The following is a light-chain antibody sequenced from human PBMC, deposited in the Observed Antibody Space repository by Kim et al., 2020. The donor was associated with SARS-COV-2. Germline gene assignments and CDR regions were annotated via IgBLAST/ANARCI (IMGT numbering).Light chain of an antibody. V-gene: IGLV3-1*01. CDR3: QAWDRSTAV. CDR2: QDT. Sequence: SYELTQPPSVSVSPGQTANITCSGDKLGDKYAFWYQQQPGQSPVLLIYQDTKRPSGIPERFSGSNSGITATLTISETQTMDEADYYCQAWDRSTAVFGGG. CDR1: KLGDKY. J-gene: IGLJ3*02.